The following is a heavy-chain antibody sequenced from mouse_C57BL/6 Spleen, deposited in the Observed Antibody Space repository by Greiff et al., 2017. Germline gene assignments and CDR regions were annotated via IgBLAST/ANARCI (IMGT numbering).Heavy chain of an antibody. CDR3: TRSGDGNYPFAY. CDR2: IDPETGGT. Sequence: QVQLKQSGAELVRPGASVTLSCKASGYTFTDYEMHWVKQTPVHGLEWIGAIDPETGGTAYNQKFKGKAILTADKSSSTAYMELRSLTSEDSAVYYCTRSGDGNYPFAYWGQGTLVTVSA. CDR1: GYTFTDYE. D-gene: IGHD2-1*01. V-gene: IGHV1-15*01. J-gene: IGHJ3*01.